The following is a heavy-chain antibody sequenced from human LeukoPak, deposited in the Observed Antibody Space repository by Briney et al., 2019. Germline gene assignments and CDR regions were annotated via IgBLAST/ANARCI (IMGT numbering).Heavy chain of an antibody. CDR2: INHSGST. Sequence: PSETLSLTCAVYGGSFSGYYWSWIRQPPGKGLEWIGEINHSGSTNYNPSLKSRATISVDTSKNQFSLKLSSVTAADTAVYYCARASNYDILTGYYAPYYCGMDVWGKGTTVTVSS. V-gene: IGHV4-34*01. J-gene: IGHJ6*04. CDR3: ARASNYDILTGYYAPYYCGMDV. D-gene: IGHD3-9*01. CDR1: GGSFSGYY.